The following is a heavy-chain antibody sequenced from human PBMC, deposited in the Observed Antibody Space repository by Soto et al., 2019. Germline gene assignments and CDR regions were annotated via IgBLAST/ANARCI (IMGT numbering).Heavy chain of an antibody. V-gene: IGHV3-48*02. Sequence: GVLRLSCAASGFTFSSYSMNWVRQAPGKGLEWVSYISRSSSTIYYADSVKGRFTISRDNAKNSLYLRMNSLRDEDTAVYYCARVAGATLADYWGQGTLVTVSS. CDR1: GFTFSSYS. D-gene: IGHD1-26*01. CDR2: ISRSSSTI. J-gene: IGHJ4*02. CDR3: ARVAGATLADY.